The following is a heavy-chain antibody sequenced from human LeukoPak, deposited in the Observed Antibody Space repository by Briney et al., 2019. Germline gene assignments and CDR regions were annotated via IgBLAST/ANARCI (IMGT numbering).Heavy chain of an antibody. J-gene: IGHJ3*02. V-gene: IGHV1-3*01. D-gene: IGHD6-13*01. Sequence: GASVKVSCKASGYTFTSYAMHWVRQAPGQRLEWMGWINAGNGNTKYSQKFQGRVTITRDTSASTAYMELSSLRSEDTAVYYCARDPYSRATDGAFDIWGQGTMVTVSS. CDR3: ARDPYSRATDGAFDI. CDR1: GYTFTSYA. CDR2: INAGNGNT.